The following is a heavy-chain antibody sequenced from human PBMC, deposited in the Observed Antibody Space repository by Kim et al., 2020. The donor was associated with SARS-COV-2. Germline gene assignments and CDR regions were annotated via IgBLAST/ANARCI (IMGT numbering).Heavy chain of an antibody. V-gene: IGHV3-23*05. D-gene: IGHD2-21*02. Sequence: GGFLRLSCAASGFAFHQSAMSWVRQAPGKGLEWVSGIFGSGFGTYYADSVKGRFSISRDNSKNILSLQMSDLRVEDTAVYYCVKHLHVTSVTFYWYFELWGRGTLVAVSS. CDR2: IFGSGFGT. CDR1: GFAFHQSA. J-gene: IGHJ2*01. CDR3: VKHLHVTSVTFYWYFEL.